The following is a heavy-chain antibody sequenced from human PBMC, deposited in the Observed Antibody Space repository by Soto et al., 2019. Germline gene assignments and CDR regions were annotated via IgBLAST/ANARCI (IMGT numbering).Heavy chain of an antibody. CDR3: AIFSIVATTNYYYYGMDV. CDR1: GYTFTSYG. V-gene: IGHV1-18*01. Sequence: ASVKVSCKASGYTFTSYGISWVRQAPGQGLEWMGWISAYNGNTNYAQKLQGGVTMTTDTSTSTAYMELRSLRSDDTAVYYCAIFSIVATTNYYYYGMDVWGQGTTVTVSS. CDR2: ISAYNGNT. D-gene: IGHD5-12*01. J-gene: IGHJ6*02.